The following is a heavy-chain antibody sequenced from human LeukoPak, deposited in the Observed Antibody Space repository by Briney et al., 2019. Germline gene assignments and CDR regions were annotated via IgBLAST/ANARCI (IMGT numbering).Heavy chain of an antibody. J-gene: IGHJ4*02. Sequence: SETLSLTCTVSGGSISSSSYYWGWIRQPPGKGLEWIGSFYYSGTTYYNPSLKSRVTISVDTSKNQFSLKLSSVTAADTAVYYCAPAGYCTNGVCSFDYWGQGTLVTVSS. CDR2: FYYSGTT. D-gene: IGHD2-8*01. CDR1: GGSISSSSYY. CDR3: APAGYCTNGVCSFDY. V-gene: IGHV4-39*07.